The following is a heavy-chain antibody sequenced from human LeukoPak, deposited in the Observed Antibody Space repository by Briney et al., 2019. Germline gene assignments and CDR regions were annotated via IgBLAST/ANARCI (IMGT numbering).Heavy chain of an antibody. CDR3: ARVGGDYDFWSRSDAFDI. V-gene: IGHV1-2*02. Sequence: GASVKVSCKASGYTFTGYYMHWVRQAPGQGLEWMGWINPNSGGTNYAQKFQGRVTMTRDTSISTAYMELSRLRSDDTAVYYCARVGGDYDFWSRSDAFDIWGQGTMVTVSS. CDR1: GYTFTGYY. CDR2: INPNSGGT. J-gene: IGHJ3*02. D-gene: IGHD3-3*01.